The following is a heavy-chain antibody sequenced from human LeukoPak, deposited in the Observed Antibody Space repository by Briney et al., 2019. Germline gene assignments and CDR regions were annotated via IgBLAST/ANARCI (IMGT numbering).Heavy chain of an antibody. CDR2: ISGSGGGT. V-gene: IGHV3-23*01. D-gene: IGHD3-22*01. Sequence: PGGSLRLSCAASGFTFSSYAMSWVRQAPGKGLECVSVISGSGGGTYYADSVKGRFAISRDNSKNTLSLQMNSLRAEDTAVYYCAKRLGEWLLLGDAFDIWGQGTMVTVSS. CDR1: GFTFSSYA. J-gene: IGHJ3*02. CDR3: AKRLGEWLLLGDAFDI.